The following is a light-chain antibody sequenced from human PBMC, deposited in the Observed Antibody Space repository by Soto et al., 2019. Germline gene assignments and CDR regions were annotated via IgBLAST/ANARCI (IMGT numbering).Light chain of an antibody. CDR2: GTS. V-gene: IGKV1-39*01. CDR3: QQSHDSTWA. CDR1: QNIRSF. Sequence: DIQMTQSPASLSASVGDRVTITCRASQNIRSFLNWYQQKPGKAPKLLIYGTSSLQDGVQSRFSGSGSGTEFTLTISSLQPEDFASYYCQQSHDSTWAFGPGTKVEVK. J-gene: IGKJ1*01.